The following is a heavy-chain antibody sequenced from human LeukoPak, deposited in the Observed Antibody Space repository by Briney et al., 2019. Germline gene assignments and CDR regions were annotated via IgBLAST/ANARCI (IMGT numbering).Heavy chain of an antibody. CDR2: ISGSGGST. CDR1: GFTFSSYA. J-gene: IGHJ6*02. V-gene: IGHV3-23*01. Sequence: GGSLRLSCAASGFTFSSYAMSWVRQAPGKGLEWVSAISGSGGSTYYADSVKGRFTISRDNSKNTLYLQMNSLRAEDTAVYYCAVPITMVRETGSYYYYGMDVWGQGTTVTVSS. D-gene: IGHD3-10*01. CDR3: AVPITMVRETGSYYYYGMDV.